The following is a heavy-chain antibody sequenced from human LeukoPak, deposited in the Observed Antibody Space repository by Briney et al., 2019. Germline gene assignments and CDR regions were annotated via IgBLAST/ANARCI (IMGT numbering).Heavy chain of an antibody. CDR1: GGSVSSSIYY. D-gene: IGHD6-6*01. Sequence: SETLSLTCTVSGGSVSSSIYYRGWIRQPPGKGLEWIGSIYYSGSTYYNPSLKSRVTISVDTSKNQFSLKLSSVTAADTAVYYCARDSPLSAARRAFDIWGQGTMVTVSS. J-gene: IGHJ3*02. V-gene: IGHV4-39*07. CDR3: ARDSPLSAARRAFDI. CDR2: IYYSGST.